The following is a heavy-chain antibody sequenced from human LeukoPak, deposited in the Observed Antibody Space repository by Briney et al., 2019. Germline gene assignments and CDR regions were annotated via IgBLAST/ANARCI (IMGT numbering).Heavy chain of an antibody. J-gene: IGHJ6*02. CDR2: ISAYNGNT. CDR3: ARAIDCSGGRCYSRRDYYYGMDV. V-gene: IGHV1-18*01. D-gene: IGHD2-15*01. CDR1: GYTFTSYA. Sequence: ASVKVSCKASGYTFTSYAINWVRQAPGQGLEWMGWISAYNGNTNYVQKLQGRVTMTTDTSTSTAYMELRSLRSEDTAVYYCARAIDCSGGRCYSRRDYYYGMDVWGQGTTVTVSS.